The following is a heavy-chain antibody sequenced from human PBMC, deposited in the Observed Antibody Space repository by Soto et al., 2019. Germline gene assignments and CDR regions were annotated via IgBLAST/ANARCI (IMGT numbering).Heavy chain of an antibody. CDR3: PSTRAAADRGQYSRMEV. CDR1: EFAFSDYY. V-gene: IGHV3-11*01. D-gene: IGHD6-13*01. J-gene: IGHJ6*02. CDR2: IISSGSSI. Sequence: PGGSLRLSCSASEFAFSDYYMIWIRQAPGKGLDWVSYIISSGSSIYYAASVKGRFTISRDNPKNSLYLQMNTLRAEDTAFYYCPSTRAAADRGQYSRMEVWPQGPTLTVSS.